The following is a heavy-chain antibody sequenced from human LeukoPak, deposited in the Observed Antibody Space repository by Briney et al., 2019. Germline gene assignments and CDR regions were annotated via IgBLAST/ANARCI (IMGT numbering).Heavy chain of an antibody. V-gene: IGHV3-23*01. J-gene: IGHJ4*02. CDR2: ISGSGGST. CDR1: GFTFSSYA. D-gene: IGHD3-10*01. CDR3: AKVAHYYGSGSYYEYYFDY. Sequence: GGSLRLSCAASGFTFSSYAMSWVRQAPGKGLEWVSAISGSGGSTYYADSVKGRFTISRDNSKNTLYLQMNSLRAEDMAVYYCAKVAHYYGSGSYYEYYFDYWGQGTLVTVSS.